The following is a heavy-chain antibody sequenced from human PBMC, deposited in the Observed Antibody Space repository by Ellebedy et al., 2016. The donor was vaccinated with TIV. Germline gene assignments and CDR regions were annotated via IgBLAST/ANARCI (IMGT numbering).Heavy chain of an antibody. CDR2: INPNSGGT. CDR1: GYTFTGYY. J-gene: IGHJ4*02. CDR3: ARAPRIVGATTGIDY. D-gene: IGHD1-26*01. Sequence: ASVKVSXKASGYTFTGYYMHWVRQAPGQGLEWMGWINPNSGGTNYAQKFQGRVTMTRDTSISTAYMELSRLRSDDTAVYYCARAPRIVGATTGIDYWGQGTLVTVSS. V-gene: IGHV1-2*02.